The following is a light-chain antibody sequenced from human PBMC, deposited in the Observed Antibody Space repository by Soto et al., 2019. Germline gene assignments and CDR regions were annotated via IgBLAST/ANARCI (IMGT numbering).Light chain of an antibody. V-gene: IGKV3-20*01. CDR2: GAS. CDR3: QQYGRSLWT. Sequence: EIVLTQSPGTLSLSPGERATLSCRASQSISSSYLAWYQQKPGQAPRLLIYGASSRATSIPDRFSGSGSGTDFTLNISRLEAEDFEVYYCQQYGRSLWTFGQGTKVEIK. CDR1: QSISSSY. J-gene: IGKJ1*01.